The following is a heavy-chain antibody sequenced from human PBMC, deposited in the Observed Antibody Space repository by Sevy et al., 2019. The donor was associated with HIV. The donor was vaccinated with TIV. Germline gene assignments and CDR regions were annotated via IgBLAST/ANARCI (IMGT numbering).Heavy chain of an antibody. J-gene: IGHJ4*02. CDR1: GYTFTGYY. D-gene: IGHD6-19*01. CDR3: AREGIAVAAQGIDY. V-gene: IGHV1-2*02. CDR2: INPNSGGT. Sequence: ASVKVSCKASGYTFTGYYMHWVLQAPGQGLEWMGWINPNSGGTNYAQKFQGRVTMTRDTSISTAYMELSRLRSDDTAVYYCAREGIAVAAQGIDYWGQGTLVTVSS.